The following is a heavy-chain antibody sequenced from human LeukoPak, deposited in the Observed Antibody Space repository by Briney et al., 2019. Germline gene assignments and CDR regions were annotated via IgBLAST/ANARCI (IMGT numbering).Heavy chain of an antibody. CDR1: GFTVSSNY. V-gene: IGHV3-53*01. D-gene: IGHD3-9*01. CDR3: ARGSIPSYYDILTGYIAISDYYYGMDV. J-gene: IGHJ6*02. CDR2: IYSGGST. Sequence: GGSLRLSCAASGFTVSSNYMSWVRQAPGKGLEWVSVIYSGGSTYYADSVKGRFTISRDNSKNTLYLQMNSLRAEDTAVYYCARGSIPSYYDILTGYIAISDYYYGMDVWGQGTTVTVSS.